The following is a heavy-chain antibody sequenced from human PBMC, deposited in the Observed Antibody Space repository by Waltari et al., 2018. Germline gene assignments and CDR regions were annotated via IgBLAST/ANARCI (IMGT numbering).Heavy chain of an antibody. CDR1: GGSISSHY. D-gene: IGHD6-13*01. CDR2: IYYSGST. J-gene: IGHJ4*02. CDR3: ARSRVSFGRIAEYYFDS. V-gene: IGHV4-59*11. Sequence: QVQLQESGPGLVKPSETLSLTCTVSGGSISSHYWSWIRQPPGKGLEWIGYIYYSGSTNYNPSLKSRVTISVDTAKHQFSLKLSSVTAADTAVYYCARSRVSFGRIAEYYFDSWGQGTLVTVSS.